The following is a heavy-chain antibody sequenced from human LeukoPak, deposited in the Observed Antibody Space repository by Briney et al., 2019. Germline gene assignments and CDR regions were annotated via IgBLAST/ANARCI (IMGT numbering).Heavy chain of an antibody. Sequence: PGGSLRLSCAASGFTFSTYWMSWARQAPGKGPEWVAYIKQDGSEKDYVDSVKGRFTISRDNAKNSLYLQMNSLRAGDTAVYYCARAIRITMVRGVKGDAFDIWGQGTMVTVSS. CDR1: GFTFSTYW. CDR2: IKQDGSEK. CDR3: ARAIRITMVRGVKGDAFDI. J-gene: IGHJ3*02. D-gene: IGHD3-10*01. V-gene: IGHV3-7*01.